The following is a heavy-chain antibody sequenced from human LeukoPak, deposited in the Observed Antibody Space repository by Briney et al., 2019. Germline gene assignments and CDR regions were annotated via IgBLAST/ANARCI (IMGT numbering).Heavy chain of an antibody. D-gene: IGHD2-15*01. Sequence: PGGSLRLSCAASGFTFSRYSMHWVRQAPGKGLEWVSSISSSSSYIYYADSVKGRFTISRDNAKNSLYLQMNSLRAEDTAVYYCARVGSGDAFDIWGQGTMVTVSS. CDR3: ARVGSGDAFDI. CDR1: GFTFSRYS. CDR2: ISSSSSYI. V-gene: IGHV3-21*01. J-gene: IGHJ3*02.